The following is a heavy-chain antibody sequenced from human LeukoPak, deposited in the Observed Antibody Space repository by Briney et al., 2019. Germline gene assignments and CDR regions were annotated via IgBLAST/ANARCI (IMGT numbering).Heavy chain of an antibody. V-gene: IGHV3-11*01. CDR3: ARRSRSGIDL. J-gene: IGHJ2*01. CDR2: ISSSGSTM. D-gene: IGHD1-26*01. Sequence: GRSLRLSCAASGFTFSDYFMNWIRQAPGKGLEWVSYISSSGSTMNYADSVKGRFAISRDNGKNSLSLQMNGLRAEDTAVYYCARRSRSGIDLWGRGTLVTVSS. CDR1: GFTFSDYF.